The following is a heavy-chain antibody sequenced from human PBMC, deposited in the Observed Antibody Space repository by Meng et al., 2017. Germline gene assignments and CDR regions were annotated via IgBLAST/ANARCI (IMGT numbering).Heavy chain of an antibody. CDR1: GGTFSSYA. Sequence: SVKVSCKASGGTFSSYAISWVRQAPGQGLEWMGGIIPIFGTANYAQKFQGRVTITADESTSTAYMELSSLRSEDTAVYYCARKNTYYYDSSGYYHAFDPWGQGTLVTVSS. D-gene: IGHD3-22*01. V-gene: IGHV1-69*13. J-gene: IGHJ5*02. CDR3: ARKNTYYYDSSGYYHAFDP. CDR2: IIPIFGTA.